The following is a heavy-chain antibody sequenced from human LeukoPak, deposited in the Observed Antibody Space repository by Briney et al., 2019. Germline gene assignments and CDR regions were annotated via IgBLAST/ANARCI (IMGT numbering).Heavy chain of an antibody. Sequence: PGGSLRLSCGASGFPFSSSGMHWVRQAPGKGLEWVAFIGYDGSNKYYAESVKDRFTISRDNSKNTLFLQMNSLRTEDTAVYHCAKKARYCSGGYCYADVDYWGQGTPVTVPS. CDR3: AKKARYCSGGYCYADVDY. CDR1: GFPFSSSG. CDR2: IGYDGSNK. D-gene: IGHD2-15*01. J-gene: IGHJ4*02. V-gene: IGHV3-30*02.